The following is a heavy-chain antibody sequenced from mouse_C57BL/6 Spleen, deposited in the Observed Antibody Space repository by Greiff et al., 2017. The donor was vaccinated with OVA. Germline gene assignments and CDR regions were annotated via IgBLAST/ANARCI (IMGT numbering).Heavy chain of an antibody. V-gene: IGHV5-12*01. Sequence: VESGGGLVQPGGSLKLSCAASGFTFSDYYMYWVRQTPEKRLEWVAYISNGGGSTYYPDTVKGRFTISRDNAKNTLYLQMSRLKSEDTAMYYCASPYYYGSSWFAYWGQGTLVTVSA. CDR3: ASPYYYGSSWFAY. J-gene: IGHJ3*01. D-gene: IGHD1-1*01. CDR2: ISNGGGST. CDR1: GFTFSDYY.